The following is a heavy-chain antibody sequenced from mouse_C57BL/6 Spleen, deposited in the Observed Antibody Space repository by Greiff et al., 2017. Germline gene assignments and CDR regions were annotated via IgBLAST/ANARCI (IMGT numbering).Heavy chain of an antibody. CDR1: GFTFSDYG. Sequence: EVHLVESGGGLVKPRGSLKLSCAASGFTFSDYGMHWVRQAPEKGLAWVAYISSGSSTIYYADTVKGRFTISRDNAKNTLFLQMTSLRSEDTAMYYCARELYYGSSLDYWAKAPLSQSPQ. D-gene: IGHD1-1*01. J-gene: IGHJ2*01. V-gene: IGHV5-17*01. CDR3: ARELYYGSSLDY. CDR2: ISSGSSTI.